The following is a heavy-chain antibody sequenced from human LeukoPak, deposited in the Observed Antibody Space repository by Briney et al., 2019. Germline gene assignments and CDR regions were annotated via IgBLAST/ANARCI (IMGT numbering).Heavy chain of an antibody. D-gene: IGHD1-26*01. CDR2: IIPILGIA. CDR1: GGTFSSYA. J-gene: IGHJ4*02. CDR3: ARDEGSPARFDY. V-gene: IGHV1-69*04. Sequence: SVKVSCKASGGTFSSYAISWVRQAPGQGLEWMGRIIPILGIANYAQKFQGRVTITADKSTSTAYMELSSLRSEDTAVCYCARDEGSPARFDYWGQGTLVTVSS.